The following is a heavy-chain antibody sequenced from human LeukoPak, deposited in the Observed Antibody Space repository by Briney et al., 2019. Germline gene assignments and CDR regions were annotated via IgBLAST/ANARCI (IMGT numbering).Heavy chain of an antibody. D-gene: IGHD2-21*02. CDR1: GYTFTGKY. Sequence: GASVKVSCTASGYTFTGKYMHWVRQAPGQGLEWMGWINPNSGGTNYAQKFQGRVTMTRDTSISTAYMELSRLRSDDTAVYYCARLPSYCGGDCYSYFQHWGQGTLVTVSS. V-gene: IGHV1-2*02. J-gene: IGHJ1*01. CDR2: INPNSGGT. CDR3: ARLPSYCGGDCYSYFQH.